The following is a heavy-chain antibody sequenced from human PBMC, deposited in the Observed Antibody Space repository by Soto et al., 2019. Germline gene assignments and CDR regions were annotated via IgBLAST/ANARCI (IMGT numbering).Heavy chain of an antibody. CDR3: ARGDGIEAAGIFDY. V-gene: IGHV4-59*01. CDR1: GGSISSYY. D-gene: IGHD6-13*01. Sequence: KSSETLSLTCTVSGGSISSYYWSWIRQPPGKGLEWIGYIYYSGSTNYNPSLKSRVTIPVDTSKNQFSLKLSSVTAADTAVYYCARGDGIEAAGIFDYWGQGTLVTVSS. J-gene: IGHJ4*02. CDR2: IYYSGST.